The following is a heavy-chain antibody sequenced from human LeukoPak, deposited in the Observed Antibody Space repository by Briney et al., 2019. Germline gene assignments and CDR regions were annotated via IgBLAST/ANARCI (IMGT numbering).Heavy chain of an antibody. CDR3: AKDPNGDYIGTFDI. D-gene: IGHD4-17*01. CDR2: ISGSGGST. J-gene: IGHJ3*02. V-gene: IGHV3-23*01. Sequence: GGSLRLSCTASKFNFNSYGMTWVRQAPGKGLEWVSSISGSGGSTQYAASVQGRFTISRDNSKNTLYLQMNSLRAEDTAVYYCAKDPNGDYIGTFDIWGQGTMVTVSS. CDR1: KFNFNSYG.